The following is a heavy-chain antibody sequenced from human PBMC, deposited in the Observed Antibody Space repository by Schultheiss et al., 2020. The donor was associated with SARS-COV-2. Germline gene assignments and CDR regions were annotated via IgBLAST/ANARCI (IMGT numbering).Heavy chain of an antibody. CDR2: IYTSGST. J-gene: IGHJ5*02. D-gene: IGHD3-10*01. V-gene: IGHV4-4*07. CDR1: GGSISSYY. Sequence: SETLSLTCTVSGGSISSYYWSWIRQPAGKGLEWIGRIYTSGSTNYNPSLKSRVTMSVDTSKNQFSLKLSSVTAADTAVYYCAKDRGGTMVRGDWFDPWGQGTLVTVSS. CDR3: AKDRGGTMVRGDWFDP.